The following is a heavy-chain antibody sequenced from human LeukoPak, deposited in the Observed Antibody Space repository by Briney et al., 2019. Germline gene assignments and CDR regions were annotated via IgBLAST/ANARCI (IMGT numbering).Heavy chain of an antibody. CDR2: ISSSSSTI. Sequence: GGSLRLSCAASGFTFSSYSMNWVRQAPGKGLEWVSYISSSSSTIYYADSVKDRFTISRDNAKNSLYLQMNSLRDEDTAVYYCARDSTSCHNCNWFDPWGQGTLVTVSS. J-gene: IGHJ5*02. D-gene: IGHD2-2*01. CDR3: ARDSTSCHNCNWFDP. V-gene: IGHV3-48*02. CDR1: GFTFSSYS.